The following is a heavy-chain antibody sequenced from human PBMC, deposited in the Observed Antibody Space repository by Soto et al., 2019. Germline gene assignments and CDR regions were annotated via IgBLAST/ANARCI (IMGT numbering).Heavy chain of an antibody. CDR2: IWYDGSNK. V-gene: IGHV3-33*01. CDR1: GFTFSSYG. J-gene: IGHJ6*02. Sequence: GGFLRLSCGASGFTFSSYGMHWVRQAPGKGLEWVAVIWYDGSNKYYADSVKGRFTISRDNSKNTLYLQMNSLRAEDTAVYYCAATYYDFWSGYPYGMDVWGQGTTVTVSS. D-gene: IGHD3-3*01. CDR3: AATYYDFWSGYPYGMDV.